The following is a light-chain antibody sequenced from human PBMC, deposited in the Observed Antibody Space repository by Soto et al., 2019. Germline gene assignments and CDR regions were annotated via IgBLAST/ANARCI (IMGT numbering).Light chain of an antibody. Sequence: IQLTQSPSSLSASVGDRVTITCRASQGISNYLAWYQQKPGKTPRLLIYGATTLQSGVPSRFSGSGSGTDFVLTISSLQPEDFATYYCQQLKSYVTFGQGTRLEIK. CDR2: GAT. CDR1: QGISNY. J-gene: IGKJ5*01. V-gene: IGKV1-9*01. CDR3: QQLKSYVT.